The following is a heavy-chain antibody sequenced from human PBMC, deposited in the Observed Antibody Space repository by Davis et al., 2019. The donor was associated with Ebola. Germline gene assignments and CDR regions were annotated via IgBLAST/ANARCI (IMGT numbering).Heavy chain of an antibody. CDR3: ARCTIFGVVTQSYYMDV. V-gene: IGHV4-4*07. J-gene: IGHJ6*03. D-gene: IGHD3-3*01. CDR2: IYTSGST. CDR1: GGSISSYY. Sequence: PSETLSLTCTVSGGSISSYYWSWIRQPAGKGLEWIGRIYTSGSTNYNPSLKSRVTMSVDTSKNQFSLKLSSVTAADTAVYYCARCTIFGVVTQSYYMDVWGKGTTVTVSS.